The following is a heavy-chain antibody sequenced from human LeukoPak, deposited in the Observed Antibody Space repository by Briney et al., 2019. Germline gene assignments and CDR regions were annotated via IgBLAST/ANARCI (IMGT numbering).Heavy chain of an antibody. V-gene: IGHV3-74*01. J-gene: IGHJ4*02. CDR1: GFTFSSYW. CDR3: ARDSTGSQDY. CDR2: INNGGSGT. D-gene: IGHD3-10*01. Sequence: GGSLRLSCAASGFTFSSYWMHWVRQVPGKGLVWVSRINNGGSGTTYADSVKGRFTISRDNAKNTLYLQMNSLRAEDTAVYYCARDSTGSQDYWGQGTLVTVPS.